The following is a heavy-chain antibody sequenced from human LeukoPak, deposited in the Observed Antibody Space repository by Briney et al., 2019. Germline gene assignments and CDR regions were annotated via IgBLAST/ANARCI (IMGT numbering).Heavy chain of an antibody. D-gene: IGHD1-14*01. Sequence: GGPLRLSCAASGFTFSTYAMSWVRQAPGKGLEWVSTIDVGTSTTFYADSVKGRFAIFRDNSKNTVYLQMNSLRADDTAVYFCAKTGQFDSWGQGTLVTVSS. CDR1: GFTFSTYA. CDR2: IDVGTSTT. CDR3: AKTGQFDS. V-gene: IGHV3-23*01. J-gene: IGHJ4*02.